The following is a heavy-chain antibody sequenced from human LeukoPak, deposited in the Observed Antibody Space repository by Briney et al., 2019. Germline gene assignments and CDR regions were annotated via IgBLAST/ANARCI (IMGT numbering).Heavy chain of an antibody. CDR1: GFTFNSYW. J-gene: IGHJ4*02. V-gene: IGHV3-74*01. Sequence: GGSLRLSCAASGFTFNSYWMHWVRQAPGKGLVWVSRINSDGSYTGYADSVKGRFTISRDNAKNTVYLQMNSLRAEDTAVYYCARPGIAVTGDYWGQGILVTVSS. D-gene: IGHD6-19*01. CDR3: ARPGIAVTGDY. CDR2: INSDGSYT.